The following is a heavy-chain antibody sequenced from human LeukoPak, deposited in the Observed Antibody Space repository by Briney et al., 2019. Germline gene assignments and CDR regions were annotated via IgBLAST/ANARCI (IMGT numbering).Heavy chain of an antibody. Sequence: ASVKVSCKASGTTFTGDFMQWVRPAPGQGLEWMGWINVNSGGTHYAQKFQGRVSMTSDTSIATAYMELSGLRSDDTAVYYCASYSDSPKEFDKWGQGTLVSVSS. CDR1: GTTFTGDF. CDR2: INVNSGGT. V-gene: IGHV1-2*02. D-gene: IGHD1-26*01. CDR3: ASYSDSPKEFDK. J-gene: IGHJ4*02.